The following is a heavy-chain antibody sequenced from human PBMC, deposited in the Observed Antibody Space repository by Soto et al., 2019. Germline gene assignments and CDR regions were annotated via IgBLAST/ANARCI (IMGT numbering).Heavy chain of an antibody. V-gene: IGHV3-30-3*01. CDR2: ISYDGSNK. CDR3: ARGREQWLDQWFDP. Sequence: GGSLRLSCAASGFTFRSYAMHWVRQAPGKGLEWVAVISYDGSNKYYADSVKGRFTISRDKSKNTLYLQMNSLRAEDTAVYYPARGREQWLDQWFDPWGQVTLVTVSS. CDR1: GFTFRSYA. J-gene: IGHJ5*02. D-gene: IGHD6-19*01.